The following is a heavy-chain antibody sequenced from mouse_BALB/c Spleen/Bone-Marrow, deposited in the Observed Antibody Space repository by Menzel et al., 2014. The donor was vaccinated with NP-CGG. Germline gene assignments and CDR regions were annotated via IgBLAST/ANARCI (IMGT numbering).Heavy chain of an antibody. V-gene: IGHV1-67*01. CDR1: SYKFTDYA. Sequence: QVQLQQSGPELVRPGVSVKISCKGSSYKFTDYAMHWVKQSHAKSLEWIGVISTYHGNTNYNQKFKGKATMTVDKSSSTAYMELARLTSEDSAVYYCARGLLLLDYWGQGTSVTVSS. J-gene: IGHJ4*01. D-gene: IGHD1-1*01. CDR3: ARGLLLLDY. CDR2: ISTYHGNT.